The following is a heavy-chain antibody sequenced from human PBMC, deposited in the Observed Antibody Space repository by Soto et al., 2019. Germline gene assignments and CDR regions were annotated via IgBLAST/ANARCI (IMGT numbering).Heavy chain of an antibody. D-gene: IGHD6-13*01. Sequence: QVQLVESGGGVVQPGRSLRLSCAASGFTFSSYGMHWVRQAPGKGLEWVAVISYDGSNKYYADSVKGRFTISRDNSKNTLYLQMNSLRAEDTAVYYCAKGLAAAGKYYYGMDVWGQGTTVTVSS. V-gene: IGHV3-30*18. J-gene: IGHJ6*02. CDR3: AKGLAAAGKYYYGMDV. CDR1: GFTFSSYG. CDR2: ISYDGSNK.